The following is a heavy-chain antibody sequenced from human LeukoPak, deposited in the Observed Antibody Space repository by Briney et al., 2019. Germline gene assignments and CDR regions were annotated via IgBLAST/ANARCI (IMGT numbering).Heavy chain of an antibody. V-gene: IGHV1-8*01. D-gene: IGHD6-13*01. CDR1: GYTFTSYD. CDR2: MNPNSGNT. Sequence: ASVTVSCKASGYTFTSYDINWVQQATGQGLEWMGWMNPNSGNTGYAQKFQGRVTMTRNTSISTAYMELSSLRSEDTAVYYCARVGRKIAAAAGGADYWGQGTLVTVSS. CDR3: ARVGRKIAAAAGGADY. J-gene: IGHJ4*02.